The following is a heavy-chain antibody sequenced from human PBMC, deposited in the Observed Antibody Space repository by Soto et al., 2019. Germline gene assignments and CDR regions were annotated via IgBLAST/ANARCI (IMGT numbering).Heavy chain of an antibody. CDR1: GFTFNIYG. J-gene: IGHJ4*02. D-gene: IGHD1-26*01. CDR3: ARDSLLRGSYPTYFDY. Sequence: GSLRLSCAASGFTFNIYGMHWVRQAPDKGLEWVALISYDGSNKYYADSVKGRFTISRDNSKNTLYLQMNSLRAEDTAVYYCARDSLLRGSYPTYFDYWGQGTLVTVSS. CDR2: ISYDGSNK. V-gene: IGHV3-30*03.